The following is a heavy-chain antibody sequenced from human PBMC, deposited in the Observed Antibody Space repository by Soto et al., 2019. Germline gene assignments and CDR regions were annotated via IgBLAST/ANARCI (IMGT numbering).Heavy chain of an antibody. D-gene: IGHD6-13*01. CDR1: GYTFTGCY. J-gene: IGHJ6*02. V-gene: IGHV1-2*04. CDR2: INPNSGGT. CDR3: ARVRSSSWGYYYYGMDV. Sequence: ASVKVSCKASGYTFTGCYMHWVRQAPGQGLEWMGWINPNSGGTNYAQKFQGWVTMTRDTSISTAYMELSRLRSDDTAVYYCARVRSSSWGYYYYGMDVWGQGTTVTVSS.